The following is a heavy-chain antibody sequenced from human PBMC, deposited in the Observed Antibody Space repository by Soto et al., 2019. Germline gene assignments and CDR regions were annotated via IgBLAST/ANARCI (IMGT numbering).Heavy chain of an antibody. CDR3: ARGAWFPPTYYGMDV. J-gene: IGHJ6*02. CDR2: IKQDGSEK. V-gene: IGHV3-7*05. Sequence: GGSLRLSCAASGFTFSSYWMSWVRQAPGKGLEWVANIKQDGSEKYYVDSVKGRFTISRDNAKNSLYLQMNSLRAEDTAVYYCARGAWFPPTYYGMDVWGQGTTVTVSS. D-gene: IGHD3-10*01. CDR1: GFTFSSYW.